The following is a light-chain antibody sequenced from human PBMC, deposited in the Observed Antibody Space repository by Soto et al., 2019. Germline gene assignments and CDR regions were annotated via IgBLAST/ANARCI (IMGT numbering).Light chain of an antibody. CDR3: QQYDDWPQLT. CDR1: QSVGTN. CDR2: GAS. V-gene: IGKV3-15*01. Sequence: EIVMTQSPVTLSVSTGERATLSCRARQSVGTNLAWYQQQPCQAPGLLISGASTKATGIPARFSGSGSGTEFTLNISSLQSEDFAIYYWQQYDDWPQLTFGGGTKLESK. J-gene: IGKJ4*01.